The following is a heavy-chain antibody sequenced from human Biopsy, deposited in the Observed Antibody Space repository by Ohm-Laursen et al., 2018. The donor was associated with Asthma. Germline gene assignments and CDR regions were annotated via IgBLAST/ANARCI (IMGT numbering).Heavy chain of an antibody. CDR1: GFTFRSYA. V-gene: IGHV3-30-3*01. CDR3: ARDVMEWYLPAFDF. CDR2: GGSYYDGGLK. Sequence: SLRLSCSASGFTFRSYAMRWVRQAPGKGLEWVAVGGSYYDGGLKYYADSVNGRFTVSRDDSKNTLYLQINSLRPDDTAVYYCARDVMEWYLPAFDFWGQGTLVTVSS. J-gene: IGHJ4*02. D-gene: IGHD3-3*01.